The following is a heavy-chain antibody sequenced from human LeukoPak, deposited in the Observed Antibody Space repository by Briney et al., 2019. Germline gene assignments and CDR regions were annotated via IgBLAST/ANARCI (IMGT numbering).Heavy chain of an antibody. Sequence: GASVKVSCKASGYTFTGYYMHWVRQAPGQGLEWMGWINPNSGGTNYAQKFQGRVTMTRDTSISTAYMELSRLRSDDTAVYYCARGLLLTATHYYYYGMDVWGQGTTVTVSS. CDR3: ARGLLLTATHYYYYGMDV. CDR1: GYTFTGYY. CDR2: INPNSGGT. J-gene: IGHJ6*02. D-gene: IGHD2-21*02. V-gene: IGHV1-2*02.